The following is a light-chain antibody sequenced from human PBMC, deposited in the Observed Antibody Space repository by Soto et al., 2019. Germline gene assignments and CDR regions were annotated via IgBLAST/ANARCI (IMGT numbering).Light chain of an antibody. V-gene: IGLV1-44*01. Sequence: QSVLTQPPSASGTPGQRVTISCSGSSSNIGSNAVNWYQQVPGTAPKLLIYSHNQRPSGVPDRFSGSKSGTSASLAISGLHSEYEADYYCAAWDDSLNGRVFGGGTKLTVL. CDR1: SSNIGSNA. CDR3: AAWDDSLNGRV. J-gene: IGLJ3*02. CDR2: SHN.